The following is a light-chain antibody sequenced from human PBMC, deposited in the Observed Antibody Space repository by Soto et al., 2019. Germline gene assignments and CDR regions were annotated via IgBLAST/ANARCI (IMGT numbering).Light chain of an antibody. CDR3: QQYFASPLT. CDR2: GAS. Sequence: EIVLTQSPGTLSLSPGERATLSCRASQSFRSTYLAWYQQKPGQAPRLLIYGASSRATGTPDRFSGSGSGTDFTLTTSRLEPEDFAVYYCQQYFASPLTFGGGTKVDIK. J-gene: IGKJ4*01. CDR1: QSFRSTY. V-gene: IGKV3-20*01.